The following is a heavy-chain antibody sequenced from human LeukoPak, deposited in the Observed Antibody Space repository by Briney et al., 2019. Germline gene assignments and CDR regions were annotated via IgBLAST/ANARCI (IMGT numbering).Heavy chain of an antibody. CDR1: GFTPISYW. CDR3: AIAPKGWFGHAFDI. Sequence: PGGSLRLSCVLSGFTPISYWMTWVRQAPGKGLEWVANINQDGSEIFYVDSVKGRFTISRDNAKTSFYLQMNSLRAEDTAVYYCAIAPKGWFGHAFDIWGQGTMVTVSS. CDR2: INQDGSEI. V-gene: IGHV3-7*03. D-gene: IGHD3-10*01. J-gene: IGHJ3*02.